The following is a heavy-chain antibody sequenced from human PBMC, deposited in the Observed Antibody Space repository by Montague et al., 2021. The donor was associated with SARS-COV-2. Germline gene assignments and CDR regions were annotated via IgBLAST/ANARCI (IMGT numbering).Heavy chain of an antibody. D-gene: IGHD4-23*01. Sequence: SETLSLTCAVYGGSFSGWYWSWVRQPPGKGLEWIGEINRRGNTINNPSLKSRATIPEDTSKSQFSLKLSSVTAADTAVYYCARGGGNILTNYYYHYYLDDWGTGTTVTVSS. CDR1: GGSFSGWY. V-gene: IGHV4-34*04. CDR3: ARGGGNILTNYYYHYYLDD. J-gene: IGHJ6*03. CDR2: INRRGNT.